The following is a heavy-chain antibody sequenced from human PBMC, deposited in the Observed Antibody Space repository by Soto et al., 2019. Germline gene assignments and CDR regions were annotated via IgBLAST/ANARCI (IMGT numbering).Heavy chain of an antibody. D-gene: IGHD6-25*01. CDR1: GDSLGNSH. CDR2: TFSRGSA. Sequence: SATLSLTCTVSGDSLGNSHWSWIRQPPGKGLEWIGLTFSRGSATYNPSLKSRVTISVDTSKNQLSLKLTSVTAADTAVYFCARTHPRTMAALELPFNFWGKRTLVTVST. CDR3: ARTHPRTMAALELPFNF. V-gene: IGHV4-4*09. J-gene: IGHJ4*02.